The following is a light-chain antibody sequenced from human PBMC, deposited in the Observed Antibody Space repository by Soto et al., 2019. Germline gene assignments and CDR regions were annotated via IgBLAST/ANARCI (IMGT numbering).Light chain of an antibody. V-gene: IGLV2-14*03. CDR3: SSYTITSAYWV. J-gene: IGLJ3*02. Sequence: QSVLTQPPSVSGAPGQTVTISCTGRFSNIGAGYGVHWYQQHPGNPPKLIIYDVSDRPSGVSNRFSGSKSGNTASLTISGLQAEDEANYYCSSYTITSAYWVFGGGTKLTVL. CDR1: FSNIGAGYG. CDR2: DVS.